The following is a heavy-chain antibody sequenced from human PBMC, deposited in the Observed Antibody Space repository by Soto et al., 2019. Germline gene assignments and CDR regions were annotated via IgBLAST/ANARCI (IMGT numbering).Heavy chain of an antibody. CDR2: IYYSGST. CDR1: GGSISSSSYY. J-gene: IGHJ6*02. Sequence: ATLSLTCTVSGGSISSSSYYWGWIRQPPGKGLEWIGSIYYSGSTYYNPSLKSRVTISVDTSKNQFSLKLSSVTAADTAVYYCARTTYYYGMDVWGQGTTVTVSS. CDR3: ARTTYYYGMDV. V-gene: IGHV4-39*01.